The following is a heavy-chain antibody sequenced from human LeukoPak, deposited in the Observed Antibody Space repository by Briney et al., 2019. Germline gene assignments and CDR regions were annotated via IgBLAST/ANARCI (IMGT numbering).Heavy chain of an antibody. CDR3: AGDPFYSSGWE. CDR2: IYYSGST. J-gene: IGHJ4*02. CDR1: GGSISSYY. Sequence: SETLSLTCTVSGGSISSYYWSWIRQPPGKGLEWIGYIYYSGSTNYNPSLKSRVTISVDTSKNQFSLKLSYVTAADTAVYYCAGDPFYSSGWEWGQGTLVTVSS. V-gene: IGHV4-59*01. D-gene: IGHD6-19*01.